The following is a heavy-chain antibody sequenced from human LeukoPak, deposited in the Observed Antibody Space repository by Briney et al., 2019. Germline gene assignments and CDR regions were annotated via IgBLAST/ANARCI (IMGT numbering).Heavy chain of an antibody. V-gene: IGHV1-18*01. CDR1: GYIFTTHG. CDR2: ISAYNGDT. D-gene: IGHD3-9*01. J-gene: IGHJ4*02. CDR3: AREGYYDVLTGYPGDY. Sequence: GASVKVSGKGSGYIFTTHGISWVRQAPGQGLEWMGWISAYNGDTKYAQKFQGRVTMTTETSTSTAYMELRSLRSDDTAVYYCAREGYYDVLTGYPGDYWGQGTLVTVSS.